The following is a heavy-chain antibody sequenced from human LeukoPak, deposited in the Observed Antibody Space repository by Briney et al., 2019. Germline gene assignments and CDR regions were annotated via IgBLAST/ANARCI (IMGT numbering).Heavy chain of an antibody. CDR3: ARDFGT. J-gene: IGHJ4*02. CDR1: VSTFSSYS. CDR2: ISFDGSNK. D-gene: IGHD3/OR15-3a*01. Sequence: GGSLRLSCAASVSTFSSYSMHWVRQAPGKGLEWVAVISFDGSNKYYAESVKGRFTISRDNSKNTLYLQMNSLRPEDTAVYYCARDFGTWGQGTLVTVSS. V-gene: IGHV3-30-3*01.